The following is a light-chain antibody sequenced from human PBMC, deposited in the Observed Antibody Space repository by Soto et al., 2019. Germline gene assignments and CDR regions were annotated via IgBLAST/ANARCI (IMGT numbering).Light chain of an antibody. CDR1: QGIRND. V-gene: IGKV1-17*01. J-gene: IGKJ4*01. CDR2: AAS. CDR3: LQQSSYPPLT. Sequence: DIQMTQSPSSLSASVGDRVTITCRASQGIRNDLGWFQQNPGKAPNRLIYAASSLQSGVPSRFSGSGSGTEFTLTVSSLQPEDFATYYWLQQSSYPPLTFGGRTRVEIK.